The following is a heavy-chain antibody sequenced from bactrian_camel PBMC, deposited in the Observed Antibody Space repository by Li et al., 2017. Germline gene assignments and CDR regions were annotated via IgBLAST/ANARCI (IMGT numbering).Heavy chain of an antibody. Sequence: HVQLVESGGGLVQPRGSLRLSCSASGYIYGIHCMGWIRQVPGKEREGVAAIDPDGSTRYADSVKGRFTISKDTAKNTLYLQMDSLKVEDSAMYYCAADYRPSFTVGVADILSFAYTGKGTQVTV. V-gene: IGHV3S53*01. J-gene: IGHJ4*01. D-gene: IGHD5*01. CDR2: IDPDGST. CDR1: GYIYGIHC.